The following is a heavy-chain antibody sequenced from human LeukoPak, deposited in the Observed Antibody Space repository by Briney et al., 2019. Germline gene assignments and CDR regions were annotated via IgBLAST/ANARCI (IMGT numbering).Heavy chain of an antibody. Sequence: PSETLSLTCTVSGGSISSGDYYWSWIRQPPGKGLEWIGYIYYSGSTYYNPSLKSRVTISVDTSKSQFSLKLSSVTAADTAVYYCARGIVGATNAFDIWGQGTMVTVSS. CDR1: GGSISSGDYY. CDR2: IYYSGST. CDR3: ARGIVGATNAFDI. D-gene: IGHD1-26*01. V-gene: IGHV4-30-4*01. J-gene: IGHJ3*02.